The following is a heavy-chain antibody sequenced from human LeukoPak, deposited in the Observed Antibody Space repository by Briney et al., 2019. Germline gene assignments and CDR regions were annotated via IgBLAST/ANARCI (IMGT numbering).Heavy chain of an antibody. CDR2: TNSGGTST. V-gene: IGHV3-23*01. CDR3: AKQSYARSLGE. D-gene: IGHD2-8*01. Sequence: PGGSLRLSCATCGFPFSDFSMRWARQAPGKGLEWISTTNSGGTSTYYAESVKGRFTISRDNSKNTLYLQMSSLRVEDTAVYYCAKQSYARSLGEGGPGTLVSVSS. J-gene: IGHJ4*02. CDR1: GFPFSDFS.